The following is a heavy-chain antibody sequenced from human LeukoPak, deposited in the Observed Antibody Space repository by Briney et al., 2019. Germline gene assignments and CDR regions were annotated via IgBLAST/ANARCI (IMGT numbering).Heavy chain of an antibody. D-gene: IGHD6-13*01. V-gene: IGHV1-2*02. J-gene: IGHJ4*02. CDR2: INPNSGGT. CDR1: GYTFTDYY. Sequence: ASVNVSCKASGYTFTDYYMHWVRQAPGQGLEWMGWINPNSGGTNYAQKFQGRVTMTRDTSISTAYMELSRLRSDDTAVYYCARAGSSSRWVNDYWGQGTLVPVSS. CDR3: ARAGSSSRWVNDY.